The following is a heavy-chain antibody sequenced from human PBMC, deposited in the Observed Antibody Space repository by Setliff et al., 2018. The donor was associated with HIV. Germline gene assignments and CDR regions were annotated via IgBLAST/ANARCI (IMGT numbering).Heavy chain of an antibody. CDR2: ISYRSSYI. D-gene: IGHD2-15*01. Sequence: GGSLRLSCAASGFTFSTSCMHWVRRAPGKGLEWISSISYRSSYIYYSDSVKGRFTISRDDAENSLFLQLDSLRDEDTAVYYCARSQGIGNYYMDVWGKGTTVTVSS. CDR3: ARSQGIGNYYMDV. CDR1: GFTFSTSC. J-gene: IGHJ6*03. V-gene: IGHV3-21*01.